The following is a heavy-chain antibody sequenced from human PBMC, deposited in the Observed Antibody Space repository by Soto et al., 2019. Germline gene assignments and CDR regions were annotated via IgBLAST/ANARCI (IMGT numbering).Heavy chain of an antibody. CDR2: ISGTGGNT. V-gene: IGHV3-23*01. J-gene: IGHJ4*02. CDR3: AKGGPHISGHTNFDS. Sequence: GGSLRLSCEASGLTFNNYAIGWVRLAPGKGLEWVSTISGTGGNTNYPDSMKGRFTISRDNTKNTVYLQMNSLGVEDTAVYYCAKGGPHISGHTNFDSWGQGTQVTVSS. CDR1: GLTFNNYA. D-gene: IGHD6-19*01.